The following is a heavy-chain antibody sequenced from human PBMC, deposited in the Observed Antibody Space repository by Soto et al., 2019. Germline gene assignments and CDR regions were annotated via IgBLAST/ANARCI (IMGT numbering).Heavy chain of an antibody. J-gene: IGHJ5*02. D-gene: IGHD3-16*01. CDR3: AHIPNYYQYDWFDP. Sequence: QITLKESGPTLVKPTQTLTLTCTFSGFSLTTRGVGVGWIRQPPGKALECLALIYWDDDKRYSPSLQSRLSPXKXTXTNQVVLTMTNVDPVDTATYYCAHIPNYYQYDWFDPWGQGTLVSVSS. V-gene: IGHV2-5*02. CDR2: IYWDDDK. CDR1: GFSLTTRGVG.